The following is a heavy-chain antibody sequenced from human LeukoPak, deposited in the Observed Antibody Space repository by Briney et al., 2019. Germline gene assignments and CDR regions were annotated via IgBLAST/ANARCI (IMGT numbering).Heavy chain of an antibody. V-gene: IGHV3-23*01. J-gene: IGHJ3*02. CDR2: FGGVGGTS. Sequence: GGSLRLSCAASGFTFSNYGMSWVRQAPGRGLEWVSVFGGVGGTSYYADSVKGRFTISRDNYKNTLFLQMNSLRAEDTAVYHCAKEDYGSGFFDIWGQGTMVTVSS. CDR3: AKEDYGSGFFDI. CDR1: GFTFSNYG. D-gene: IGHD3-10*01.